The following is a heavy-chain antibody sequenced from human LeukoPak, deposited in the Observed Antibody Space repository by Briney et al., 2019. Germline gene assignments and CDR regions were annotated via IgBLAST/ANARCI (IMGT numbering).Heavy chain of an antibody. J-gene: IGHJ4*02. D-gene: IGHD2-2*01. CDR3: AVSGYCSSTSCSFDY. CDR2: IIPIFGTA. Sequence: GSSVKVSCKASGGTFSSYAISWVRHAPGQGLEWMGGIIPIFGTANYAQKFQGRVTITADESTSTAYMELSSLRSEDTAVYYCAVSGYCSSTSCSFDYWGQGTLVTVSS. V-gene: IGHV1-69*01. CDR1: GGTFSSYA.